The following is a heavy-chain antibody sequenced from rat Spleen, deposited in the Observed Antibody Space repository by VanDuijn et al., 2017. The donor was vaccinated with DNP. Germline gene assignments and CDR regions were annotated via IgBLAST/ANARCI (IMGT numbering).Heavy chain of an antibody. CDR1: GFTFSGFA. CDR2: IIYDGSHT. Sequence: EVQLVESGGGLVQPGRSLKLSCAASGFTFSGFAMAWVRQSPKMGLEWVATIIYDGSHTFYRDSVQGRFTISRDNAKNTLHLKMDSPRSEDTATYYCATHGSIATISTGAMDVWGQGTSVTVSS. CDR3: ATHGSIATISTGAMDV. J-gene: IGHJ4*01. V-gene: IGHV5S10*01. D-gene: IGHD1-2*01.